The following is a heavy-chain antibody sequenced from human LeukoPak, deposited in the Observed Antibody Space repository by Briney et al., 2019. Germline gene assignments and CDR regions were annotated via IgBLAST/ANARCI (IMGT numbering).Heavy chain of an antibody. Sequence: SETLSLTCTVSGGSISSYYWSWIRQPAGKGLEWIGRIYTSGSTNYNPSLKSRVTMSVDTSKNQFSLKLSSVTAADTAVYYCAKCPGSSSWSPIDYWGQGTLVTVSS. CDR3: AKCPGSSSWSPIDY. J-gene: IGHJ4*02. CDR1: GGSISSYY. CDR2: IYTSGST. D-gene: IGHD6-13*01. V-gene: IGHV4-4*07.